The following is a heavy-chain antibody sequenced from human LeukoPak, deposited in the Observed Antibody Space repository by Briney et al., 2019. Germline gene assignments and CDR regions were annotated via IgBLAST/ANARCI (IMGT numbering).Heavy chain of an antibody. V-gene: IGHV4-4*07. Sequence: RASETLSLTCTVSGGSISSYSWNWIRQPAGKGLEWIGRIYTSGSTNYNPSLKSRVTISVDKSKSQFSLNLSSVTAADTAVYYCAREQRITSAGTFDYWGQGTLVTVSS. CDR1: GGSISSYS. D-gene: IGHD6-13*01. J-gene: IGHJ4*02. CDR3: AREQRITSAGTFDY. CDR2: IYTSGST.